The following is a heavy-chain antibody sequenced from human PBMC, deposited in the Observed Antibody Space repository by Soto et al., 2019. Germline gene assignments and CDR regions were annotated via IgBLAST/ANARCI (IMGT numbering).Heavy chain of an antibody. V-gene: IGHV3-30*18. J-gene: IGHJ6*02. CDR3: AKGGNWNTNYGMDV. Sequence: QVQLVESGGGVVQPGKSLRLSCVGSGFTFRTYGMHWVRQAPGKGLEWVAVISFDGSNQYHTESVKGRFTISRDNSKNTLYLQMSRLTSADTAVYYCAKGGNWNTNYGMDVWGQGTTVIVSS. CDR2: ISFDGSNQ. CDR1: GFTFRTYG. D-gene: IGHD1-20*01.